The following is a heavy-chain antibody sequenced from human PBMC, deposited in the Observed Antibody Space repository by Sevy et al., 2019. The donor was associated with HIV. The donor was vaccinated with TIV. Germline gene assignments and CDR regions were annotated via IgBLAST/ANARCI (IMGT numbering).Heavy chain of an antibody. V-gene: IGHV3-23*01. CDR3: AKVIVPTDIDPFYYYAYGMDV. CDR1: GFTFSNYA. Sequence: GGSLRLSCAASGFTFSNYAINWVRQAPGKGLEWVSRISGSGDSTFYADSVKGRFTLSRANSKTTVHLQMNRLRVEDTAVYYCAKVIVPTDIDPFYYYAYGMDVWAQGPTVTVSS. CDR2: ISGSGDST. D-gene: IGHD1-26*01. J-gene: IGHJ6*01.